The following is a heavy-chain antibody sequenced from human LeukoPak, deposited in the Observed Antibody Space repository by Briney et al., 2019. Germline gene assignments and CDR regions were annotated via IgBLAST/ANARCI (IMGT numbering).Heavy chain of an antibody. D-gene: IGHD2-2*01. Sequence: GASVKVSCRASGYTFTDYYIHWVRQAPGQGLEWMGWINPNSGGTNYAQKFQGRVTMTRDTSISTAYMELSRLRSDDTAVYYCARWRDIVVVPAAIHPFFDYWGQGTLVTVSS. V-gene: IGHV1-2*02. J-gene: IGHJ4*02. CDR1: GYTFTDYY. CDR2: INPNSGGT. CDR3: ARWRDIVVVPAAIHPFFDY.